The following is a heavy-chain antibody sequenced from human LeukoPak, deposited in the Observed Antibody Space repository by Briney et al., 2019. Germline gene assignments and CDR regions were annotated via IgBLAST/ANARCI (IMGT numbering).Heavy chain of an antibody. CDR3: ARATFDSRGYYYEGEY. D-gene: IGHD3-22*01. CDR2: INHSGST. J-gene: IGHJ4*02. V-gene: IGHV4-34*01. Sequence: SETLSLTCAGYGGSLSGYYWNWIRQSPGKGLEWIGEINHSGSTNYNPSLKSRVTISVDTSKNQFSLKLSSVTAADTAVYYCARATFDSRGYYYEGEYWGQGTLVTVSS. CDR1: GGSLSGYY.